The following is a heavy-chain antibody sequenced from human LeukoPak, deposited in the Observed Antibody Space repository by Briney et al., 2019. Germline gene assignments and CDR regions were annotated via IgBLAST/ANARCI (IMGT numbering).Heavy chain of an antibody. CDR1: AYMFTYFY. Sequence: ASVKISCKASAYMFTYFYMHWVRQAPGQGLEWMGIIDTSGSTNYAQNFQGRVTVTRDTSTSTLYMELSSLRSEDTAVYYCARAIRGVYGPDQYDNWGQGTLVTVSS. D-gene: IGHD5/OR15-5a*01. V-gene: IGHV1-46*01. J-gene: IGHJ4*02. CDR2: IDTSGST. CDR3: ARAIRGVYGPDQYDN.